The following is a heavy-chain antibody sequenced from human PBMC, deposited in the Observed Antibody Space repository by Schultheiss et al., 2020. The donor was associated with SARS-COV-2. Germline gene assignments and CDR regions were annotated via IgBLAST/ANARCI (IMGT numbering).Heavy chain of an antibody. Sequence: GGSLRLSCAASGFTFGTYNMHWVRQAPGKGLEWVSHILSSGSYTNYADSVKGRFTISRDNSKNTLYLQMNSLRAEDTAVYYCAKPLLGGRFGGVIVHGMDVWGQGTTVTVSS. CDR3: AKPLLGGRFGGVIVHGMDV. V-gene: IGHV3-23*01. J-gene: IGHJ6*02. CDR2: ILSSGSYT. D-gene: IGHD3-16*02. CDR1: GFTFGTYN.